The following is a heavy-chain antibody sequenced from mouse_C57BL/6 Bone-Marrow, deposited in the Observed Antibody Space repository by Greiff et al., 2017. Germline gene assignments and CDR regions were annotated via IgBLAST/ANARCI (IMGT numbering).Heavy chain of an antibody. CDR3: ARHGRLWLRRGYVDV. CDR2: ISSGGSYT. V-gene: IGHV5-6*02. CDR1: GFTFSSYG. Sequence: EVKLVESGGDLVKPGGSLKLSCAASGFTFSSYGMSWVRPTPDKRLEWVATISSGGSYTYYPDSVKGRFTISRDNAKNTLYLQMSSLKSEDRAMYYWARHGRLWLRRGYVDVWGTGTTVTVSS. D-gene: IGHD2-2*01. J-gene: IGHJ1*03.